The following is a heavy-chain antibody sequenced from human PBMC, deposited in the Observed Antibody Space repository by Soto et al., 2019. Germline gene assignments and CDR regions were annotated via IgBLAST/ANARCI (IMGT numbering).Heavy chain of an antibody. CDR2: IIPIFGTA. J-gene: IGHJ4*02. V-gene: IGHV1-69*13. CDR3: ARGVLGTTIFGVVIIGDFDY. D-gene: IGHD3-3*01. Sequence: SVKVSCKASGGTFSSYAISWVRQAPGRGPEWMGGIIPIFGTANYAQKFQGRVTITADESTSTAYMELSSLRSEDTAVYYCARGVLGTTIFGVVIIGDFDYWGQGTLLTVSS. CDR1: GGTFSSYA.